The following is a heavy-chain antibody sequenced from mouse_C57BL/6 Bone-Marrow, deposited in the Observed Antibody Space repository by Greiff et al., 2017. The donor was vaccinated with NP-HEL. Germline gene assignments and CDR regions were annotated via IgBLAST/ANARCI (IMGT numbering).Heavy chain of an antibody. Sequence: QVQLQQPGAELVKPGASVKLSCKASGYTFTTYWMQWVQQRPGQGLEWIGEIDPSDSYTNYTQKFKGKATLSVDTASSTANMQLSSLTSEDSAVYYCARKAYYGRSYEFAYWGQGTLVTVSA. D-gene: IGHD1-1*01. J-gene: IGHJ3*01. V-gene: IGHV1-50*01. CDR2: IDPSDSYT. CDR1: GYTFTTYW. CDR3: ARKAYYGRSYEFAY.